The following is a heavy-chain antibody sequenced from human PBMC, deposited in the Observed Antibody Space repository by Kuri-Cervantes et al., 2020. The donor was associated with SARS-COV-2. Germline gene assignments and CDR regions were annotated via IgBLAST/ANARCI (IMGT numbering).Heavy chain of an antibody. CDR2: VNPNSGNT. Sequence: ASVKVSCKASGNTFTSFGISWVRQAPGQGLEWMGWVNPNSGNTGYAQKFQGRVTITRNTSISTAYMELSSLRSEDTAVYYCARDSGLAAAGLFDYWGQGTLVTVSS. CDR3: ARDSGLAAAGLFDY. CDR1: GNTFTSFG. J-gene: IGHJ4*02. V-gene: IGHV1-8*03. D-gene: IGHD6-13*01.